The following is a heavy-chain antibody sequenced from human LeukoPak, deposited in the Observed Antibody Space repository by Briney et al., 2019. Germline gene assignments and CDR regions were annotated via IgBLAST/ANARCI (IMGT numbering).Heavy chain of an antibody. Sequence: GGSLRLSCAASGFTFSSYGMHWVRQAPGKGLEWVAFIRYDGSNKYCADSVKGRFTISRDNSKNTLYLQMNSLRAEDTAVYYCAKAPYCSGGSCYDDYWGQGTLVTVSS. CDR2: IRYDGSNK. V-gene: IGHV3-30*02. J-gene: IGHJ4*02. CDR1: GFTFSSYG. CDR3: AKAPYCSGGSCYDDY. D-gene: IGHD2-15*01.